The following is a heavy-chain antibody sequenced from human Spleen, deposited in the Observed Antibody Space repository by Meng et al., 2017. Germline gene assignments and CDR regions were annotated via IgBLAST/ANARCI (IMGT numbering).Heavy chain of an antibody. CDR2: INPKSGDT. CDR3: ARDEDISAAGKLFGAY. V-gene: IGHV1-2*06. D-gene: IGHD6-13*01. Sequence: ASVKVSCKASGYTFPDYWLHWVRRAPGQGLEWMGRINPKSGDTHYAQRFQGRVTMTGDTSISTAYMELSGLRSDDTAMYYCARDEDISAAGKLFGAYWGQGNPV. J-gene: IGHJ4*02. CDR1: GYTFPDYW.